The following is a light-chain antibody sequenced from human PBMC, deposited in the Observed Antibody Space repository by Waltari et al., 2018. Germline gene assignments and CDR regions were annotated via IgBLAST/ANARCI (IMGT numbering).Light chain of an antibody. V-gene: IGKV1-5*03. CDR2: EAS. Sequence: DIHMTQSPSTLSASVGDRVTIRCRASKSIGGWLAWYQQKPGKAPERLIYEASSLQSGVPSRFSGRGSVTEFILTIGSLQPDDFATYYCQQYHSYPRTFGQGTKVEI. CDR1: KSIGGW. J-gene: IGKJ1*01. CDR3: QQYHSYPRT.